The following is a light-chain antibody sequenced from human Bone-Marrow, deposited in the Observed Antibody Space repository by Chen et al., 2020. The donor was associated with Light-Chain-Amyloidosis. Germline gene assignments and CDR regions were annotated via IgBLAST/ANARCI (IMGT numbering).Light chain of an antibody. CDR3: QQWGDWPLT. CDR2: RY. Sequence: EIVMTQSPAILSVSPGERATLSCRASQDVGSDLGWYQQKPGQPPRLLMYRYTRATAVPARFSGSGSGTDFTLTISSLQSEDFAVYYCQQWGDWPLTFGGGTKVEIK. CDR1: QDVGSD. J-gene: IGKJ4*01. V-gene: IGKV3-15*01.